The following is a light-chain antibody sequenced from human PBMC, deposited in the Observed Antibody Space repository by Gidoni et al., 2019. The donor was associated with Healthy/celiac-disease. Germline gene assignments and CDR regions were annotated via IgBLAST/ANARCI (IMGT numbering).Light chain of an antibody. CDR1: QRVSSY. CDR3: QQRSNWPRT. V-gene: IGKV3-11*01. Sequence: EIVLTQSPAILSLSPGERATLSCRASQRVSSYLAWYQQKPGQAPRRLIYDASNRATGIPARFSGSGSGTDFTLTISSLEPEDFAVYYCQQRSNWPRTFGQGTKVEIK. CDR2: DAS. J-gene: IGKJ1*01.